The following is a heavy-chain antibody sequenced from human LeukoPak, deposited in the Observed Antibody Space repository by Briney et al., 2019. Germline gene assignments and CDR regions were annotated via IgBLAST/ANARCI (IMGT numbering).Heavy chain of an antibody. CDR1: GGSFSGYY. CDR2: INHSGST. D-gene: IGHD6-13*01. Sequence: SETLSLTCAVYGGSFSGYYWSWIRQPPGKGLEWIGEINHSGSTNYNPSLKSRVTISVDTSKNQFSLKLSSVTAADTVVYYCARGREQQHKLFDPWGQGTLVTVSS. J-gene: IGHJ5*02. V-gene: IGHV4-34*01. CDR3: ARGREQQHKLFDP.